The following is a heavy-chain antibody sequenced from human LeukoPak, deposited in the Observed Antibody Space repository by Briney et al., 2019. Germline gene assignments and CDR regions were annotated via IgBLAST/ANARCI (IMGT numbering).Heavy chain of an antibody. Sequence: GGSLRLSCAASGFTLSSYSMNWVRQAPGKGLEWVSSISSSSVYIYYADSVKGRFTISRDNAKNSLYLQMNSLRAEDTAVYYCASRDCSSTSCYHCYFDYWGQGTLVTVSS. D-gene: IGHD2-2*01. CDR3: ASRDCSSTSCYHCYFDY. J-gene: IGHJ4*02. CDR1: GFTLSSYS. CDR2: ISSSSVYI. V-gene: IGHV3-21*01.